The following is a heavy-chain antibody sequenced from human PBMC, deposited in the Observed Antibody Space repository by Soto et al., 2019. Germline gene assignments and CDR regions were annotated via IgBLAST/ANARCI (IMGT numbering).Heavy chain of an antibody. CDR3: AKFSGWYYYYIDV. J-gene: IGHJ6*03. CDR1: GFTFSSYA. V-gene: IGHV3-23*01. D-gene: IGHD6-19*01. CDR2: ISGSGGST. Sequence: PGGSLRLSCAASGFTFSSYAMSWVRQAPGKGLEWVSAISGSGGSTYYADSVKGRFTISRDNSKNTLYLQMNSLRAEDTAVYYWAKFSGWYYYYIDVWGKGTTVTVSS.